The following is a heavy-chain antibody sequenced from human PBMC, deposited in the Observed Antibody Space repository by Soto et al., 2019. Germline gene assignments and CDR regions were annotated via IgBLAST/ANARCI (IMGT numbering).Heavy chain of an antibody. J-gene: IGHJ4*02. D-gene: IGHD6-19*01. CDR1: GGSFANYY. Sequence: PSETLSLTCAVYGGSFANYYWNWIRQPPGKGLEWIGEINYSGSTDYNPSLESRVTISVDTSKNQFSLNLSSVTAADTAIYYGARVGRYTSGWYLDYFEYWGQGTVVTVSS. CDR3: ARVGRYTSGWYLDYFEY. V-gene: IGHV4-34*01. CDR2: INYSGST.